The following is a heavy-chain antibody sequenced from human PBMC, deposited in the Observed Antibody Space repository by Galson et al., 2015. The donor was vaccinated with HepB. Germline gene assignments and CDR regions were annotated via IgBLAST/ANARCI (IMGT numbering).Heavy chain of an antibody. CDR2: ISYDGSNK. J-gene: IGHJ3*02. CDR1: GFTFSSYA. V-gene: IGHV3-30*04. Sequence: SLRLSCAASGFTFSSYAMHWVRQAPGKGLEWVAVISYDGSNKYYADSVKGRFTISRDNSKNTLYLQMNSLRAEDTAVYYCARSYCGGDCYPLWDAFDIWGQGTMVTVSS. CDR3: ARSYCGGDCYPLWDAFDI. D-gene: IGHD2-21*02.